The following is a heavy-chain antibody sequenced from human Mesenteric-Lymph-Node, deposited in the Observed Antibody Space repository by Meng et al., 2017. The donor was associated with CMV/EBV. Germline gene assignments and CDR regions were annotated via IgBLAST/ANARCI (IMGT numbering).Heavy chain of an antibody. V-gene: IGHV4-39*01. CDR2: VHYTGST. CDR1: GDAISSFNY. D-gene: IGHD6-19*01. J-gene: IGHJ5*02. CDR3: ARPFPSWQSPRLDPFGA. Sequence: GAEQEKPPDHLTLTSTVSGDAISSFNYWGWIRQPPVRGLEWIGNVHYTGSTYYSPSLKSRVTVSVDTSKNQFSLRLTSVTAADTAVYYCARPFPSWQSPRLDPFGAWGQGTLVTVSS.